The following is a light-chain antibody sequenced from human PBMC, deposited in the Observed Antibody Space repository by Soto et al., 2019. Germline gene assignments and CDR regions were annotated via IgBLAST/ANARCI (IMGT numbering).Light chain of an antibody. CDR3: QQYNNWPLT. CDR2: GAS. Sequence: EVVMTQSPATLSVSPGERATLSCRASQSVTSRLAWYQQKPGQAPRLLIYGASARATGIPARFSGSGSGTEFTLTINSLQSEDFAVCYCQQYNNWPLTFGGGTKVDIK. J-gene: IGKJ4*01. CDR1: QSVTSR. V-gene: IGKV3-15*01.